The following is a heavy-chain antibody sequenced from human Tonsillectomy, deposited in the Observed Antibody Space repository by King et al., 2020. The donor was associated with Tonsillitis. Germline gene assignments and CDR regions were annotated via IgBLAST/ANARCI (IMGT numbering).Heavy chain of an antibody. J-gene: IGHJ4*01. V-gene: IGHV1-8*01. CDR2: MSPDSGDT. CDR3: GRGIEAGIDY. Sequence: QLVQSGAEVKQPGASVNVSCKASGYTFTSRHINWVRQTTGQGLEWIGWMSPDSGDTGFAQKFQGRVTMTRRPPISTAYMEVSSLTSEDTAVYYGGRGIEAGIDYWGQGTLVTVSS. CDR1: GYTFTSRH. D-gene: IGHD6-25*01.